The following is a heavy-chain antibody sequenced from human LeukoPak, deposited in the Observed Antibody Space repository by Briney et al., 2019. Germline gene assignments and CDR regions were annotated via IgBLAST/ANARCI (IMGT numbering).Heavy chain of an antibody. V-gene: IGHV4-4*02. Sequence: SETLSLTCTVSLDSTTSNFWSWVRQPPGKGLEWIGEIHRSGSTNYNPSLQSRVTISLDRSKNQIALELSSVTAADTAVYYCAREIVGGFNPGAYWGQGTLVTVSS. D-gene: IGHD1-14*01. CDR2: IHRSGST. CDR3: AREIVGGFNPGAY. J-gene: IGHJ4*02. CDR1: LDSTTSNF.